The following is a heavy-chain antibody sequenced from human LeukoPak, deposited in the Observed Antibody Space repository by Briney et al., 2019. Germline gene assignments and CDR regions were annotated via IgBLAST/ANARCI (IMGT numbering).Heavy chain of an antibody. J-gene: IGHJ4*02. CDR2: INHSGST. CDR3: ARGREAGY. V-gene: IGHV4-34*01. D-gene: IGHD6-19*01. CDR1: GGSFSGYY. Sequence: SETLSLTCAVYGGSFSGYYWSWIRQPPGKGLEWIGEINHSGSTNYNPSLKSRVTISVDTSKNQSSLKLSSVTAADTAVYYCARGREAGYWGQGTLVTVSS.